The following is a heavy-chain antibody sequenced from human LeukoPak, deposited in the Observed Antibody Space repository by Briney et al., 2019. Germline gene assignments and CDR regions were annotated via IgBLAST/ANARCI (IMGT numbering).Heavy chain of an antibody. Sequence: GASVKVSCKASGYTFTNYGIFWVRQAPGQGLEWMGWISAYSGNTNYAQKLQGRVTMTTETSTSTAYMELESLRSDDTAVYYCAISQGSYYDTSGYLGGDCWGQGTLVTVSS. D-gene: IGHD3-22*01. CDR3: AISQGSYYDTSGYLGGDC. J-gene: IGHJ4*02. V-gene: IGHV1-18*01. CDR2: ISAYSGNT. CDR1: GYTFTNYG.